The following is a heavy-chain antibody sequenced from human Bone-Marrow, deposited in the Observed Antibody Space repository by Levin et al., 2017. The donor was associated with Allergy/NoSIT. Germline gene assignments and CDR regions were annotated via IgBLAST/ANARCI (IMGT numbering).Heavy chain of an antibody. V-gene: IGHV4-31*03. J-gene: IGHJ4*02. Sequence: SETLSLTCTVSGGSISSGGNYWSWIRQQPGKGLERIGYIYHSGNTYYNPSLKSRVMISVDTSKNQFSLKVSSVTAADTAVYYCTREDGSTIDYWGQGILVTVSS. CDR2: IYHSGNT. CDR1: GGSISSGGNY. D-gene: IGHD1/OR15-1a*01. CDR3: TREDGSTIDY.